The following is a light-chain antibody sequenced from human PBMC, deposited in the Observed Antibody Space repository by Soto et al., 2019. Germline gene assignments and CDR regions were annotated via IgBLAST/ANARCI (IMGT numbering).Light chain of an antibody. CDR2: DVS. CDR3: SSYAGNWTYV. V-gene: IGLV2-11*01. J-gene: IGLJ1*01. Sequence: QSVLTQPRSVSGPPGQSVTISCTGTSSDVGGYDYVSWYQQYPGKAPKLIISDVSKRPSGVPDRFSGSKSGNAASLTISGLQPEDEADYYCSSYAGNWTYVFGTGTKVTVL. CDR1: SSDVGGYDY.